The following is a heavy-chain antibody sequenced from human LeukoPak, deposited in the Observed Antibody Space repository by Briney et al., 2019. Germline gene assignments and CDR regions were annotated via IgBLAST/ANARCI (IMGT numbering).Heavy chain of an antibody. CDR1: GFTFSSYT. D-gene: IGHD5-24*01. CDR2: ISSSSSYI. V-gene: IGHV3-21*01. Sequence: PGGSMRLSCAASGFTFSSYTMNWVRQAPGEGLEWVSSISSSSSYIYYADSVKGRFPLSRDNAKNTLYLQIGSLRADDTAVYYCTRMSREAPGLPDLWGQGTLVTVSS. CDR3: TRMSREAPGLPDL. J-gene: IGHJ5*02.